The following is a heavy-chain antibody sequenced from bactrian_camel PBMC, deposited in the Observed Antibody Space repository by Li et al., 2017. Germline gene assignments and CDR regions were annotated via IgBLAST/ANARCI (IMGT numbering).Heavy chain of an antibody. D-gene: IGHD1*01. Sequence: QVQLVESGGGSVQVGGSLRLSCVASGDMYDGGCMAWFRQAPGHECELVSTIASDGSTYYTDAVKGRFTISHDNAKNSVDLQMNGLKPDDTAVYYCAAEPGSQVVNNRKMYVRTENFRYWGQGTQVTVS. J-gene: IGHJ6*01. CDR1: GDMYDGGC. V-gene: IGHV3S53*01. CDR3: AAEPGSQVVNNRKMYVRTENFRY. CDR2: IASDGST.